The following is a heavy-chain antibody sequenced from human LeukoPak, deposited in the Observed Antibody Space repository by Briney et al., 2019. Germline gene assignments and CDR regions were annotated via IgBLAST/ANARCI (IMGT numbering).Heavy chain of an antibody. CDR1: GFTFSSYG. V-gene: IGHV3-30*02. CDR3: ASTEGPGEYHFDY. J-gene: IGHJ4*02. CDR2: IRYDGSNK. Sequence: GGSVRLSCAASGFTFSSYGMNWVRQAPGKGLEWVAFIRYDGSNKYYADSVKGRFTISRDNSKNTLYLQMNSLRSEDTAVYYCASTEGPGEYHFDYWGQGTLVTVSS. D-gene: IGHD3-10*01.